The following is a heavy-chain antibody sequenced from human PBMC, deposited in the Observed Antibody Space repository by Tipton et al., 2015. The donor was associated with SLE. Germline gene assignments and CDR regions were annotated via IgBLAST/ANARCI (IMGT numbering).Heavy chain of an antibody. CDR3: AREGSSSPGGY. J-gene: IGHJ4*02. CDR1: GGSISSGDYY. CDR2: INHRGST. Sequence: TLSLTCTVSGGSISSGDYYWSWIRQPPGKGVEWIGEINHRGSTNYNPSLKSRVTISVDTSKNQFSLKLRSVTAADTAVYYCAREGSSSPGGYWGQGTLVTVSS. V-gene: IGHV4-39*07. D-gene: IGHD6-13*01.